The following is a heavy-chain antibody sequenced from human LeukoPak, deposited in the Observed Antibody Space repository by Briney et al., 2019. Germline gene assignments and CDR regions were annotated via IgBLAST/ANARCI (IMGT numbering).Heavy chain of an antibody. CDR2: IRYDGSNK. CDR3: AKDSCTNGVCYVSRCLDY. CDR1: GSTFSSYG. Sequence: PGGSLRLSCAASGSTFSSYGMHWVRQAPGKGLEWVAFIRYDGSNKYYADSVKGRFTISRDNSKNTLYLQMNSLRAEDTAVYYCAKDSCTNGVCYVSRCLDYWGQGTLVTVSS. V-gene: IGHV3-30*02. J-gene: IGHJ4*02. D-gene: IGHD2-8*01.